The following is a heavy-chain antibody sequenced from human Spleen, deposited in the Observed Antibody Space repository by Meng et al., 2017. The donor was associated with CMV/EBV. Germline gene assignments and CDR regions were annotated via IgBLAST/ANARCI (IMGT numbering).Heavy chain of an antibody. CDR2: ISSSGSTI. Sequence: FTFSAYYMTWVRQAPGKGLEWVSYISSSGSTIYYADSVKGRFTISRDNAKNSLYLQMNSLRAEDTAVYYCARSDPNSSGWSSDAFDIWGQGTMVTVSS. J-gene: IGHJ3*02. CDR3: ARSDPNSSGWSSDAFDI. CDR1: FTFSAYY. D-gene: IGHD6-19*01. V-gene: IGHV3-11*01.